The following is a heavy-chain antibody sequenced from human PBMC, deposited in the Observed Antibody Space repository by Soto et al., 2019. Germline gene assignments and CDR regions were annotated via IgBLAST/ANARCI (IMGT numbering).Heavy chain of an antibody. V-gene: IGHV3-23*01. J-gene: IGHJ4*02. D-gene: IGHD1-26*01. CDR3: ARRGSGSYYDY. CDR2: ISGSGGST. CDR1: GFTFSSYA. Sequence: EVQLLESGGGLVQPGGSLRLSCAASGFTFSSYAMRWVRQAPGKGLEGVSAISGSGGSTYYADSVKGRFTISRDNSKNTLYLQMNSLRAEDTAVYYCARRGSGSYYDYWGQGTLVTVSS.